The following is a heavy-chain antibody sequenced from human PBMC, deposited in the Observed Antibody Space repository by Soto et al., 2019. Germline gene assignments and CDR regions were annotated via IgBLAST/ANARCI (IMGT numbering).Heavy chain of an antibody. D-gene: IGHD5-12*01. J-gene: IGHJ4*02. CDR1: GFTLGDYW. Sequence: EVQLVESGGGLIQPGGSLKLSCTASGFTLGDYWMHWVRQIPGKGLVWVSLINKDGSVTNYAESVTGRFTISRDNAKNTLCLQMTSLRADDTAVYYCARDITNGYNSYWGQGTLVTVSS. CDR3: ARDITNGYNSY. V-gene: IGHV3-74*01. CDR2: INKDGSVT.